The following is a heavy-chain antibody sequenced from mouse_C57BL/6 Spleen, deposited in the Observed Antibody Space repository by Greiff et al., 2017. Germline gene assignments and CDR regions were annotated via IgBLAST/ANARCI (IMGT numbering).Heavy chain of an antibody. Sequence: QVQLQQPGTELVKPGASVKLSCKASGYTFTSYWMHWVKQRPGQGLEWIGNINPSNGGTNYNEKFKSKATLTVDKSCSTAYMQLSSLTSEDSAVYYCARGGYEGGLRAYWGQGTLVTVSA. J-gene: IGHJ3*01. CDR1: GYTFTSYW. CDR3: ARGGYEGGLRAY. V-gene: IGHV1-53*01. D-gene: IGHD2-2*01. CDR2: INPSNGGT.